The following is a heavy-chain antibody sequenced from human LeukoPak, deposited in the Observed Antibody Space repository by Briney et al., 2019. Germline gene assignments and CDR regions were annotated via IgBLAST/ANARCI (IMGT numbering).Heavy chain of an antibody. CDR3: TRQECSGGSCSYVDF. CDR1: GFDFSSFY. Sequence: GGSLRLSCAASGFDFSSFYVHWVRQASGRGLEWVGLIRNKPNSYTTVYAASVKGRFTISRDDSKNTAYLQMNSLQAEDTAVYYCTRQECSGGSCSYVDFWGQGTLVTVSS. J-gene: IGHJ4*02. CDR2: IRNKPNSYTT. V-gene: IGHV3-73*01. D-gene: IGHD2-15*01.